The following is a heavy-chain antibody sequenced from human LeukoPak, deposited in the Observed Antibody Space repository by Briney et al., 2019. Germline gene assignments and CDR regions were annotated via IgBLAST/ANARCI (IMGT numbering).Heavy chain of an antibody. Sequence: KPSETLSLTCTVSGESINSFYWSWIRQPAGKGLEWIGRIYSSGSTNYSPSLKSRVTMSVDTSKNQFSLKLSSVTAADTAVYYCARDVVAAAGSLDYWGQGTQVTVSS. J-gene: IGHJ4*02. D-gene: IGHD6-13*01. V-gene: IGHV4-4*07. CDR2: IYSSGST. CDR3: ARDVVAAAGSLDY. CDR1: GESINSFY.